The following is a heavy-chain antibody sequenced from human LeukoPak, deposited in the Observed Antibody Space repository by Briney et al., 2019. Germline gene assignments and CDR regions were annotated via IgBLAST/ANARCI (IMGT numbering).Heavy chain of an antibody. CDR1: SVSISAYY. V-gene: IGHV4-59*01. CDR3: ARVPQYSSGEGGFDY. Sequence: PSETLSLTCAVSSVSISAYYWSWLRQPPGKALEWVGYIFYTGDTTYNPSLKSRVTISLDTSRKRFSLKLSSVTAADTAVYYCARVPQYSSGEGGFDYWGQGTLVTVSS. D-gene: IGHD6-25*01. CDR2: IFYTGDT. J-gene: IGHJ4*02.